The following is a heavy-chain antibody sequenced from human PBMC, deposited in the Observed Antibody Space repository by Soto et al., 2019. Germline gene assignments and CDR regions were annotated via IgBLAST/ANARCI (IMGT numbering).Heavy chain of an antibody. CDR2: INAGNGNT. J-gene: IGHJ4*02. CDR3: AREHDFWIGYSFDY. V-gene: IGHV1-3*01. D-gene: IGHD3-3*01. CDR1: GYTFTDYA. Sequence: ASVKVSCKASGYTFTDYAIQWVRQAPGQRPEWMGWINAGNGNTKYSQKFQGRVTITRDTSASTAYIELSSLRSEDTAVYYCAREHDFWIGYSFDYCGQGTLVTVSS.